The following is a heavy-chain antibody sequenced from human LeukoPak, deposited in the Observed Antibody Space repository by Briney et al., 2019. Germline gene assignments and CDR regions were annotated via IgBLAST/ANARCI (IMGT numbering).Heavy chain of an antibody. J-gene: IGHJ6*03. CDR2: INHSGST. D-gene: IGHD6-13*01. V-gene: IGHV4-34*01. CDR1: GGSFSGYY. CDR3: ARAWGAAAGTGYYYMDV. Sequence: PSETLPLTCAVYGGSFSGYYWSWIRQPPGKGLEWIGEINHSGSTNCNPSLKSRVTISVDTSKNQFSLKLSSVTAADTAVYYCARAWGAAAGTGYYYMDVWGKGTTVTVSS.